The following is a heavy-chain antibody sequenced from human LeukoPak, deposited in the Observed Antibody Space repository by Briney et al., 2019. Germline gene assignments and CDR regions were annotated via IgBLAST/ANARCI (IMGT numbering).Heavy chain of an antibody. CDR3: AKDQGEWEPAPIYYYYYYMDV. D-gene: IGHD1-26*01. CDR1: GFTFSSYS. J-gene: IGHJ6*03. Sequence: GGSLRLSCAASGFTFSSYSMNWVRQAPGKGLEWVSSISSSSSYIYYADSVKGRFTISRDNAKNSLYLQMNSLRAEDTAVYYCAKDQGEWEPAPIYYYYYYMDVWGKGTTVTVSS. CDR2: ISSSSSYI. V-gene: IGHV3-21*04.